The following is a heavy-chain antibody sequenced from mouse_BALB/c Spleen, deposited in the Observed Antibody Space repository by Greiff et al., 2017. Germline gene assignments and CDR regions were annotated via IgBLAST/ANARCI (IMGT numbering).Heavy chain of an antibody. Sequence: VQLQQSGAELVRPGASVKLSCKASGYTFTDYYINWVKQRTGQGLEWIGEIYPGSGNTYYNEKFKGKATLTADKSSSTAYMQLSSLTSEDSAVYFCASITTVVAPFDYWGQGTTLTVSA. CDR2: IYPGSGNT. CDR1: GYTFTDYY. CDR3: ASITTVVAPFDY. V-gene: IGHV1-77*01. J-gene: IGHJ2*01. D-gene: IGHD1-1*01.